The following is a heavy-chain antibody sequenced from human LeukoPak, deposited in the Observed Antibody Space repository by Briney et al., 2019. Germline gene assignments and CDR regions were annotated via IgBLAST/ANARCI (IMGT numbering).Heavy chain of an antibody. Sequence: GGSLRLSCAPSGFTFSRHGMHWVRQAPGKGLEWVAIISNDGSRKYYAHSVEGRFTISRDNAKNTVYLQMNSLRAEDTAVYYCAKGGSSSPRSTFDYWGQGTLLTVSS. CDR2: ISNDGSRK. CDR3: AKGGSSSPRSTFDY. D-gene: IGHD6-13*01. V-gene: IGHV3-30*18. CDR1: GFTFSRHG. J-gene: IGHJ4*02.